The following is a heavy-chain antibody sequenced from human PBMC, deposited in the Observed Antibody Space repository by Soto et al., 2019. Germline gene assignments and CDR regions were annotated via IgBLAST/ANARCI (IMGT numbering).Heavy chain of an antibody. J-gene: IGHJ4*02. CDR3: ATDLLGYSYGSFDY. Sequence: GVSLRLSCAASGFTVSSNYMSWVRQAPGKGLEWVSVIYSGGSTYYADSVKGRFTISRDNSKNTLYLQMNSLRAEDTAVYYCATDLLGYSYGSFDYWGQGTLVTVSS. CDR2: IYSGGST. V-gene: IGHV3-66*01. D-gene: IGHD5-18*01. CDR1: GFTVSSNY.